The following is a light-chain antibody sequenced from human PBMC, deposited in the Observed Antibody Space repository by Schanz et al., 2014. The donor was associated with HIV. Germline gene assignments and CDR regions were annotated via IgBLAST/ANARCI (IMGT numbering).Light chain of an antibody. Sequence: DVQMTQSPSTLSASVGDRVTITCRATQSISPWLAWYQQKPGKAPKLLINEASSLQSGVPSRFSGSGSGTDFTLSISSLQPDDFATYYCQQYNSYPWTFGQGTKVEIK. CDR1: QSISPW. V-gene: IGKV1-5*03. J-gene: IGKJ1*01. CDR3: QQYNSYPWT. CDR2: EAS.